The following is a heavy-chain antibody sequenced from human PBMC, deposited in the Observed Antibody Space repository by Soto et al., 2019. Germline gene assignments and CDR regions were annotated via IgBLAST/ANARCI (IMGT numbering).Heavy chain of an antibody. CDR3: ARHAYGDYRFDY. CDR2: IYYSGST. D-gene: IGHD4-17*01. CDR1: GGSISSYY. J-gene: IGHJ4*02. Sequence: SSETLSLTCTVSGGSISSYYWSWIRQPPGKGLEWIGYIYYSGSTNYNPSLKSRVTISVDTSKNQFSLKLSSVTAADTAVYYCARHAYGDYRFDYWGQGTLVTVSS. V-gene: IGHV4-59*08.